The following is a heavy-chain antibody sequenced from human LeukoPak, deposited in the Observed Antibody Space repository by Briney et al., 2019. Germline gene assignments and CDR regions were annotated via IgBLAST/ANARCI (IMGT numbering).Heavy chain of an antibody. CDR1: GGTFSSYA. J-gene: IGHJ4*02. CDR2: IIPIFGTA. Sequence: SVKVSCKASGGTFSSYAISWVRQAPGQGLEWMGGIIPIFGTANYAQKFQGRVTITADESTSTAYMELSSLRSEDTAVYYCARNLIKWERAFDYWGQGTLVTVSS. CDR3: ARNLIKWERAFDY. D-gene: IGHD1-26*01. V-gene: IGHV1-69*13.